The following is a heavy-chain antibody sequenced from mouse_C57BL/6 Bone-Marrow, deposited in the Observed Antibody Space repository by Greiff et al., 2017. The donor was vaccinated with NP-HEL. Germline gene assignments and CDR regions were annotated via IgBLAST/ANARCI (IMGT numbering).Heavy chain of an antibody. D-gene: IGHD1-1*01. J-gene: IGHJ3*01. V-gene: IGHV5-12*01. Sequence: EVMLVESGGGLVQPGGSLKLSCAASGFTFSDYYMYWVRQTPEKRLEWVAYISNGGGSTYYPDTVKGRFTISRDNAKNTLYLQMSRLKSEDTAMYYCARHGITTGFAYWGQGTLVTVSA. CDR2: ISNGGGST. CDR1: GFTFSDYY. CDR3: ARHGITTGFAY.